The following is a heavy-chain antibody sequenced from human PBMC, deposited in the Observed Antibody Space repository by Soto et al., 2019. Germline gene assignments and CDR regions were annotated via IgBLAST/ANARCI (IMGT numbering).Heavy chain of an antibody. D-gene: IGHD6-13*01. J-gene: IGHJ4*02. Sequence: SQTLSLTCAISGDSVSSNSAAWNWVRQSPSRGLEWLGRTYYRSKWNNDYAVSVKRRITINPDTSKNQFSLQLNSVTPEDTAVYYCARQGGASRSSYSDYWGQGNLVTGS. CDR1: GDSVSSNSAA. V-gene: IGHV6-1*01. CDR2: TYYRSKWNN. CDR3: ARQGGASRSSYSDY.